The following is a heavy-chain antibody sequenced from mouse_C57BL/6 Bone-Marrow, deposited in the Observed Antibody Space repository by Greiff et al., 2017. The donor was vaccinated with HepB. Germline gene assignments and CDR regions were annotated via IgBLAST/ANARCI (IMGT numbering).Heavy chain of an antibody. CDR3: TKEGLGLSYWYFDV. V-gene: IGHV14-4*01. CDR2: IDPENGDT. J-gene: IGHJ1*03. CDR1: GFNIKDDY. D-gene: IGHD4-1*01. Sequence: QLQQSGAELVRPGASVKLSCTASGFNIKDDYMHWVKQRPEQGLEWIGWIDPENGDTEYASKFQGKATITADTSSNTAYLQLSSLTSEDTAVYYCTKEGLGLSYWYFDVWGTGTTVTVSS.